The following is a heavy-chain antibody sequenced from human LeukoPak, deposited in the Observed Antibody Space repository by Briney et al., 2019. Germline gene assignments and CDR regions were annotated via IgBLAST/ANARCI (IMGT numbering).Heavy chain of an antibody. J-gene: IGHJ4*02. V-gene: IGHV3-7*01. CDR2: INQDGSEK. D-gene: IGHD3-10*01. Sequence: GGSLRLSSAASGFTFSTFWVTWVRQGPGQGMEWVANINQDGSEKYYVDSVKGRFTISRDNAKNSLYLQMNSLRAEDTAVYYCARGSGRYYIYWGQGTLVTVSS. CDR1: GFTFSTFW. CDR3: ARGSGRYYIY.